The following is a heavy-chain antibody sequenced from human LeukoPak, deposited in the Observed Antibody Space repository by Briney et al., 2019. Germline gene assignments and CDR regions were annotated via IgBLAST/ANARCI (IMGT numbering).Heavy chain of an antibody. CDR3: ARLGGYSGYDSFY. J-gene: IGHJ4*02. V-gene: IGHV1-69*04. D-gene: IGHD5-12*01. Sequence: SVKVSYKASGGTFSSYAISWVRQAPGQGLEWMGRIIPILGIANYAQKFQGRVTITADKSTSTAYMELSSLRSEDTAVYYCARLGGYSGYDSFYWGQGTLVTVSS. CDR2: IIPILGIA. CDR1: GGTFSSYA.